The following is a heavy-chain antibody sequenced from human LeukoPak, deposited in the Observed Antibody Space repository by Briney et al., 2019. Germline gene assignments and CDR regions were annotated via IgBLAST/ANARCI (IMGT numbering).Heavy chain of an antibody. D-gene: IGHD2-15*01. CDR3: ARAAIVVVVAAMRAFDI. CDR1: GYTFTSYY. J-gene: IGHJ3*02. V-gene: IGHV1-46*01. Sequence: ASVKVSCKASGYTFTSYYMHWVRQAPGQGLEWMGIINPSGGSTSYAQKFQGRVTMTRDTPTSTVYMELSSLRSEDTAVYYCARAAIVVVVAAMRAFDIWGQGTMVTVSS. CDR2: INPSGGST.